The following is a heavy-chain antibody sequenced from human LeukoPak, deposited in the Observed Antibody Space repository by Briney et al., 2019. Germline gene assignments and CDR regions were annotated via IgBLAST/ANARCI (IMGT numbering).Heavy chain of an antibody. Sequence: GGSLRLSCAASGFTFSSNYMSWVRQTPGKGLEWVSVIYSGGSTYYADSVKGRFTISRDNSKNTLYLQMNSLRAEDTAVYYCARDNGIFGVANFDYWGQGTLVTVSS. CDR3: ARDNGIFGVANFDY. V-gene: IGHV3-66*02. CDR2: IYSGGST. J-gene: IGHJ4*02. D-gene: IGHD3-3*01. CDR1: GFTFSSNY.